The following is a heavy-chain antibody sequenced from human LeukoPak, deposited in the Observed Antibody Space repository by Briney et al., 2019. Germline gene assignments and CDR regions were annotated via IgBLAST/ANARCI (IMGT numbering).Heavy chain of an antibody. D-gene: IGHD2-21*02. J-gene: IGHJ4*02. CDR2: INHSGST. CDR3: ARGRGDCPTDY. CDR1: RGSFIGYY. Sequence: ASETLSLTCAVYRGSFIGYYWSWIRQPPGKGLEWIGEINHSGSTNYNPSLKSRVTISVDTSKNQFSLKLSSVTAADTAVYYCARGRGDCPTDYWGQGTLVTVSS. V-gene: IGHV4-34*01.